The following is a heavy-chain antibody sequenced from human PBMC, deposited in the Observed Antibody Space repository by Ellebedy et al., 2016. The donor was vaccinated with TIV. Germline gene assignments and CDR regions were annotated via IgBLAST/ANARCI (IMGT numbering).Heavy chain of an antibody. J-gene: IGHJ4*02. Sequence: MPSETLSLTCAVYGGSFSGYYWSWIRQPPGKGLEWIGEINHSGSTNYNPSLKSRVTISVDTYKNQYSLKLSSVTAADTAVYYCARRLISGYYSGARFDYWGQGTLVTVSS. V-gene: IGHV4-34*01. CDR1: GGSFSGYY. D-gene: IGHD3-22*01. CDR2: INHSGST. CDR3: ARRLISGYYSGARFDY.